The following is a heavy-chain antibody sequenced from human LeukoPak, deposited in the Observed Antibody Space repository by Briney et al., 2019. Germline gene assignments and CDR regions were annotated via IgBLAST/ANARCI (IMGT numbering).Heavy chain of an antibody. Sequence: ASVKVSCKASGYTFINYGISWVRQAPGQGLEWMGWVSTEKGNTNYDQNFQGRVTMTTDTSTRTAYMELRSLTSDDTAVYYCVRDRDWNLDYWGQGTLVTVSS. V-gene: IGHV1-18*01. J-gene: IGHJ4*02. CDR1: GYTFINYG. CDR2: VSTEKGNT. D-gene: IGHD1-1*01. CDR3: VRDRDWNLDY.